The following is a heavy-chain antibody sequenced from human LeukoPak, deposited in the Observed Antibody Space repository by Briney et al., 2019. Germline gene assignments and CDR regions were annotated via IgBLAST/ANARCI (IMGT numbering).Heavy chain of an antibody. J-gene: IGHJ4*02. D-gene: IGHD2-15*01. Sequence: PSETLSLTCTVSGGSISSGGYYWSWIRQHPGKGLEWIGYIYYSGSTYYNPSLKSRVTISVDTSKNQFSLKLSSVTAADTAVYYCATCGGGSCYHDYWGQGTLVTVSS. CDR3: ATCGGGSCYHDY. CDR1: GGSISSGGYY. V-gene: IGHV4-31*03. CDR2: IYYSGST.